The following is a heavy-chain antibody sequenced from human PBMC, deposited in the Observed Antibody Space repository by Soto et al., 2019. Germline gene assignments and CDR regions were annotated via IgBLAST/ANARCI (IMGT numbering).Heavy chain of an antibody. CDR3: ASLEVDTAMAPFY. D-gene: IGHD5-18*01. CDR2: IIPIFGTA. J-gene: IGHJ4*02. Sequence: QVQLVQSGAEVKKPGSSVNVSCKASGGTFSSYAISWVRQAPGQGLEWMGGIIPIFGTANYAQKFQGRVTITADESTSPAYMERSSLRSEDTAGYYCASLEVDTAMAPFYWGQGTLVTVSS. CDR1: GGTFSSYA. V-gene: IGHV1-69*12.